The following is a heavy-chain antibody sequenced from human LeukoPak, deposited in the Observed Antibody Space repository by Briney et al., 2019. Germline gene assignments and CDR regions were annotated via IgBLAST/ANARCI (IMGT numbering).Heavy chain of an antibody. CDR1: GFTFSSYF. J-gene: IGHJ6*03. CDR3: ARDYFYYIDV. Sequence: PGGSLRLSCAASGFTFSSYFISWVRQAPGKGLEWVANIKQDGSETFCVDSVKGRFTISRDNAKNSLYLQMNSLRAEDTAVYYCARDYFYYIDVWGKGTTVTVSS. V-gene: IGHV3-7*01. CDR2: IKQDGSET.